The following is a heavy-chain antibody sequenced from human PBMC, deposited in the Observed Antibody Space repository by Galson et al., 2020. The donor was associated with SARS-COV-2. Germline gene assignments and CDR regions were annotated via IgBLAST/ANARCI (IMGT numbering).Heavy chain of an antibody. V-gene: IGHV1-46*01. Sequence: ASVKVSCKASGYTFTSYYMHWVRQAPGQGLEWMGIINPSGGSTSYAQKFQGRVTMTRDTSTSTVYMELSSLRSEDTAVYYCARCSGSDEPSSSWYPLTTTIVVHYGMDVWGQGTTVTVSS. CDR3: ARCSGSDEPSSSWYPLTTTIVVHYGMDV. J-gene: IGHJ6*02. D-gene: IGHD6-13*01. CDR2: INPSGGST. CDR1: GYTFTSYY.